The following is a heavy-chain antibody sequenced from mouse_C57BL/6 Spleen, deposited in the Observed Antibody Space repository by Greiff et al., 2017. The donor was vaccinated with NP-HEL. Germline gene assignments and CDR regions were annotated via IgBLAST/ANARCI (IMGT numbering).Heavy chain of an antibody. Sequence: QVQLQQSGAELVMPGASVKLSCKASGYTFTSYWMHWVKQRPGQGLEWIGEIDPSDSYTNYNQKFKGKSTLTVDKSSSTAYMQLSSLTSEDSAVYYCARASYLRAMDYWGQGTSVTVSS. D-gene: IGHD5-1*01. CDR3: ARASYLRAMDY. J-gene: IGHJ4*01. V-gene: IGHV1-69*01. CDR2: IDPSDSYT. CDR1: GYTFTSYW.